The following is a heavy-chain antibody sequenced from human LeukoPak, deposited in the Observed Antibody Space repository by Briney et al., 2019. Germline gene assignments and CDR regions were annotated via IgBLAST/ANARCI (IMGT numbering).Heavy chain of an antibody. Sequence: KPSETLSLTCTVSGGSISSSSYYWGWIRQPPGKGLEWIGSIYYSGSTYYNPSLKSRVTISVDTSKNQFSLKLSSVTAADTAVYYCARGRPRFILTGYYPFDYWGQGTLVTVSS. CDR1: GGSISSSSYY. D-gene: IGHD3-9*01. CDR2: IYYSGST. CDR3: ARGRPRFILTGYYPFDY. J-gene: IGHJ4*02. V-gene: IGHV4-39*07.